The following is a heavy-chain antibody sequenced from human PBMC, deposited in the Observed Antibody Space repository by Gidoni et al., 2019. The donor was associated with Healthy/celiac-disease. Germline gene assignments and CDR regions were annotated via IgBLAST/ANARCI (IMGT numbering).Heavy chain of an antibody. J-gene: IGHJ6*03. CDR3: ARDDINYYYYYMDV. V-gene: IGHV3-66*02. CDR1: GFTVSSNY. D-gene: IGHD3-9*01. Sequence: EVQLVESEGGLVQPGGSLRLSCAASGFTVSSNYMSWVRQAPGKGLEWVSVIYSGGSTYYADSVKGRFTISRDNSKNTLYLQMNSLRAEDTAVYYCARDDINYYYYYMDVWGKGTTVTVSS. CDR2: IYSGGST.